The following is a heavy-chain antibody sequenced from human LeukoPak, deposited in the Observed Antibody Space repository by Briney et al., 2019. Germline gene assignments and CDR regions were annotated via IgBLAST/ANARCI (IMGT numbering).Heavy chain of an antibody. Sequence: PGGSLRLSCAASGFTFDDYAMHWVRQAPGKGLEWVSGISWNSGSIGYADSVKGRFTISRDNAKNSLYLQMNSLRAEDTAVYYCARFRYSSGRADFDYWGQGTLVTVSS. CDR1: GFTFDDYA. V-gene: IGHV3-9*01. D-gene: IGHD6-19*01. CDR3: ARFRYSSGRADFDY. J-gene: IGHJ4*02. CDR2: ISWNSGSI.